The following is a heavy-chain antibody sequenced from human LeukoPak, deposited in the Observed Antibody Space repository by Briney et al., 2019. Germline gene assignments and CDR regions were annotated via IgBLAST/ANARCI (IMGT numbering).Heavy chain of an antibody. J-gene: IGHJ5*02. CDR2: IYTSGT. Sequence: ASETLPLTCTVSGGSISTYYWSWIRQPAGKGLEWIGRIYTSGTIYNPSLKSRVTMSIDTSKNQFSLNLSSVTAADTAVYYCARDLITPPYNWFDPWGQGTLVTVSS. CDR3: ARDLITPPYNWFDP. D-gene: IGHD3-16*01. V-gene: IGHV4-4*07. CDR1: GGSISTYY.